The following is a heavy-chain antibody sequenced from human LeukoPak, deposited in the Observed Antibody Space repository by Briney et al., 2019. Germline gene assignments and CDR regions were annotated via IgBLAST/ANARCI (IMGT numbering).Heavy chain of an antibody. CDR2: INHSGST. CDR1: GGSFSGYY. V-gene: IGHV4-34*01. Sequence: PSETLSLTCAVYGGSFSGYYWSWIRQPPGKGLEWIGEINHSGSTNYKPSLNSRVTISVDTPQNQCSLKLSSVTAADTAVYYCARAPVQLLYRYYDFDYWGQGTLVTVSS. CDR3: ARAPVQLLYRYYDFDY. D-gene: IGHD2-2*02. J-gene: IGHJ4*02.